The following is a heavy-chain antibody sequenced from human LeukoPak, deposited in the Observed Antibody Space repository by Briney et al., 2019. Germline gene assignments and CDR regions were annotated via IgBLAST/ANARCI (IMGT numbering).Heavy chain of an antibody. CDR2: IYYSGST. CDR1: GGSISSYY. CDR3: AGDRRYGSSGFDP. Sequence: SETLSLTCTVSGGSISSYYWSWIRQPPGKGLEWIGYIYYSGSTNYNPSLKSRVTISVDTSKNQFSLKLSSVTAADTAVYYCAGDRRYGSSGFDPWGQGTLVTVSS. V-gene: IGHV4-59*01. D-gene: IGHD6-13*01. J-gene: IGHJ5*02.